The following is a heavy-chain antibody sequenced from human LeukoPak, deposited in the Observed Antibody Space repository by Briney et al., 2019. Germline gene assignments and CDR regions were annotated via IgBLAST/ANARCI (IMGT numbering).Heavy chain of an antibody. Sequence: SLRLSCAASGFTFSAYGFHWVRQAPGKGLEWVAVIWYDGSRTYYVDSVKGRFTISRDDSKNTLYLQMSSLRAEATAVYYCARDLCSTSSCYDYWGQGTLVTVSS. CDR2: IWYDGSRT. J-gene: IGHJ4*02. D-gene: IGHD2-15*01. CDR3: ARDLCSTSSCYDY. CDR1: GFTFSAYG. V-gene: IGHV3-33*01.